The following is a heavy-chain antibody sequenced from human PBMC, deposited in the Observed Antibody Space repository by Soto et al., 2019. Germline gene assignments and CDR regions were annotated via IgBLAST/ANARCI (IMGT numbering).Heavy chain of an antibody. V-gene: IGHV1-2*02. J-gene: IGHJ4*02. CDR1: GYTFTGDY. D-gene: IGHD3-10*01. Sequence: ASVKVSCKASGYTFTGDYMHWVRQAPGQGLEWMGGINPDTGGADYSQKLQGRVTMTRDTSISTAYMELTSLTSDDTAVYYCARDPIGGGTPYYCDYWGQGTLVTVSS. CDR3: ARDPIGGGTPYYCDY. CDR2: INPDTGGA.